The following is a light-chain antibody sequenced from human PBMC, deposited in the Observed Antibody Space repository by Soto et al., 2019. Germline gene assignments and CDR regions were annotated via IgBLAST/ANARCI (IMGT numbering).Light chain of an antibody. V-gene: IGKV1-39*01. J-gene: IGKJ3*01. CDR1: QSISNY. Sequence: DIQMTQSPSSLSASVGDRVTITCRASQSISNYLNWYQQKPGKAPKLLIYAASSLPSGVPSRFSGSGSGTDFTLTISSLQPEDFATYSCQQSYTTLFTFGPGTNVDIK. CDR3: QQSYTTLFT. CDR2: AAS.